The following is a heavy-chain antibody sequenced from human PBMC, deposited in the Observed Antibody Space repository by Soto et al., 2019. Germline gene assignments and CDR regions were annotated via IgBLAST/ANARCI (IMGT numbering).Heavy chain of an antibody. D-gene: IGHD3-10*01. V-gene: IGHV3-53*01. Sequence: EVQLVESGGGLIQPGGSLRLSCAVSGFTVSNNYMSWVRQAPGKGLEGVSVIYSGGYTAYGDSVKGRFTISRDNSKSTLCLERKALGAAATAVYYCAALPGGGGYWGQGTLVTVSS. CDR1: GFTVSNNY. CDR3: AALPGGGGY. CDR2: IYSGGYT. J-gene: IGHJ4*02.